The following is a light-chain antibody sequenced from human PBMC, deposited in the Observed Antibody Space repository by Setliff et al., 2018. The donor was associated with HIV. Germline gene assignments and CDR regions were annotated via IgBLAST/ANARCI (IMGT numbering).Light chain of an antibody. CDR3: CSYAATNTVL. Sequence: QSVLAQPASVSGSPGQSITISCTATSDDVGSYNLVSWYQEHPGKAPKLIMYEVTKRPSGVSNRFSGSKSGKTASLTISGLQAEDEADYYCCSYAATNTVLFGGGTKGTVL. V-gene: IGLV2-23*02. J-gene: IGLJ2*01. CDR1: SDDVGSYNL. CDR2: EVT.